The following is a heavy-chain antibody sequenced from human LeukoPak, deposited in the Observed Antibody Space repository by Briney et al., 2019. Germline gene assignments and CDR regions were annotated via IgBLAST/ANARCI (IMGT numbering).Heavy chain of an antibody. Sequence: GASVKVSCKASGYTFTTYAMHWVRQAPGQRLEWMGWFNAGNGNTKYSQKFQGRVTITSDTSASTAYMELSSLRSEDTAVYYCARPDYGDTPPRYWGQGTLVTVSS. J-gene: IGHJ4*02. CDR1: GYTFTTYA. V-gene: IGHV1-3*01. D-gene: IGHD4-17*01. CDR2: FNAGNGNT. CDR3: ARPDYGDTPPRY.